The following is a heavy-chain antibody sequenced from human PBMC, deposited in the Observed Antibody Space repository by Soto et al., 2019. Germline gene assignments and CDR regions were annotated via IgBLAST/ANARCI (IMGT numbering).Heavy chain of an antibody. CDR1: GGTFDSNA. J-gene: IGHJ3*02. V-gene: IGHV1-69*12. CDR2: IIPIFGTI. CDR3: AREGLTFGPGAGGGAFDI. D-gene: IGHD3-10*01. Sequence: QVQLVQSGTEVRKPGSSVKVSCKASGGTFDSNAISWVRLAPGQGLEWMGGIIPIFGTINNAQKFQDRVTITADESANIVYMELSSLRSEATAIYYCAREGLTFGPGAGGGAFDIWGQGTLVTVSS.